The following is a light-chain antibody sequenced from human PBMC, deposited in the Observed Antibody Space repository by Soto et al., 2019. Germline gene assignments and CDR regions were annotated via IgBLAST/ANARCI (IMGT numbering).Light chain of an antibody. CDR1: QTVLKSSNNRNY. V-gene: IGKV4-1*01. J-gene: IGKJ4*01. CDR2: WAS. CDR3: QQYLDTRLT. Sequence: DIVMTQSPDSLALSVGERATINCKSSQTVLKSSNNRNYLAWYQQKPGQPPKLLMYWASTRESGVPDRFSGRGSGKDLALAISDLRAEDVAVYYCQQYLDTRLTVGGGTKVDIK.